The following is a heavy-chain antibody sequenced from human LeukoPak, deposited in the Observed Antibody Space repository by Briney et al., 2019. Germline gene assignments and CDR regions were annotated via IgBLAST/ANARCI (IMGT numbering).Heavy chain of an antibody. CDR3: ARSSSGWDFLDSFDP. Sequence: KASETLSLTCTVSGGSISSYYWSWLRQSPGKGPEWIGYIYHSGNTNYNPSLKSRLTISVARSKNQISLKLTSVTAADTAMYYCARSSSGWDFLDSFDPWGQGTLVTVSS. D-gene: IGHD6-19*01. CDR2: IYHSGNT. J-gene: IGHJ5*02. CDR1: GGSISSYY. V-gene: IGHV4-59*08.